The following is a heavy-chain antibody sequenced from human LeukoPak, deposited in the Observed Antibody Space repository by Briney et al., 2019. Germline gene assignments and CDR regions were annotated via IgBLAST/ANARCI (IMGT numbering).Heavy chain of an antibody. J-gene: IGHJ4*02. V-gene: IGHV4-34*01. D-gene: IGHD4-23*01. CDR1: GGSFGGYY. Sequence: KPSETLSLTCAVYGGSFGGYYWSWIRQPPGKGLEWIGEINHSGSTNYNPSLKSRVTISVDTSKNQFSLKLSPVTAADTAVYYCAGGNGGNSLDYWGQGTLVTVSS. CDR3: AGGNGGNSLDY. CDR2: INHSGST.